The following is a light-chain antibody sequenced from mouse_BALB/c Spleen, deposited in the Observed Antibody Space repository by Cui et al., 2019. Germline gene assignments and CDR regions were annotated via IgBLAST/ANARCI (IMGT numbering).Light chain of an antibody. CDR1: QNINVW. CDR3: QQGQSYPLA. J-gene: IGKJ4*01. V-gene: IGKV10-94*01. Sequence: DIQLHQSPSNLSASLGDTITITCHASQNINVWLSWYQQKPGNIPKLLIYKASNLHTGVPSRFSGSGSGTGFTLTISSLQPEDIATYYCQQGQSYPLAFGSGTKLEIK. CDR2: KAS.